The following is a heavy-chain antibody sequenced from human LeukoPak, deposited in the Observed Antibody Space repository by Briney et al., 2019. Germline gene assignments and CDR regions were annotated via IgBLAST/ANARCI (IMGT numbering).Heavy chain of an antibody. J-gene: IGHJ4*02. V-gene: IGHV3-21*01. D-gene: IGHD6-6*01. CDR2: ISSSSSYI. CDR3: ARDGPYSSSVDY. Sequence: GGSLRLSCAASGFTLSSYSMNWVRQAPGEGLEWVSSISSSSSYIYYADSVKGRFTISRDNAKNSLYLQMNSLRAEDTAVYYCARDGPYSSSVDYWGQGTLVTVSS. CDR1: GFTLSSYS.